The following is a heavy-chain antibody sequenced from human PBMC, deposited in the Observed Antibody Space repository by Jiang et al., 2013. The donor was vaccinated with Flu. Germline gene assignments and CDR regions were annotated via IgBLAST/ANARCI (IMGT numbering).Heavy chain of an antibody. Sequence: EVQLVESGGDLVQPGGSLRLSCVVSGFTFTNYWMSWVRQAPGKRPEWVANINQNGNLKFYVDSVKGRFTISRDNSKNSLSLQMDSLRVEDTAIYYCARDSPITYNTGWDLPDSWGQGTLVTVSS. D-gene: IGHD6-19*01. V-gene: IGHV3-7*04. J-gene: IGHJ4*02. CDR2: INQNGNLK. CDR3: ARDSPITYNTGWDLPDS. CDR1: GFTFTNYW.